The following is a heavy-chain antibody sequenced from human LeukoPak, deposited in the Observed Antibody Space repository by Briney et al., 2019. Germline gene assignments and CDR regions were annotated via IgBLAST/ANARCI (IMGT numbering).Heavy chain of an antibody. CDR3: ATFVGIAVAGTGPYFDY. Sequence: GASVKVSCKASGYTFTSYDINWVRQATAQGLEWMGWMNPNSGNTGNAQKFQGRVTMTRNTSISTAYMELNSLRAEDTAVYYCATFVGIAVAGTGPYFDYWGQGTLVTVSS. J-gene: IGHJ4*02. V-gene: IGHV1-8*01. D-gene: IGHD6-19*01. CDR2: MNPNSGNT. CDR1: GYTFTSYD.